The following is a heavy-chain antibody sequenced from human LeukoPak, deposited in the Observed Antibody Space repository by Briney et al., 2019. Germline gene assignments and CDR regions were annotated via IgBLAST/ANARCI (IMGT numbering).Heavy chain of an antibody. CDR3: ARGGAMTTVTTY. Sequence: PGGSLRLSCAVSGFIFTSYWMTWVRQAPGKGLEWVANIKQDGSEKYYVDSVKGRFTISRDNAKNSLYLQMTSLRVEDTAVYYCARGGAMTTVTTYWGQGTLVTVSS. D-gene: IGHD4-17*01. V-gene: IGHV3-7*05. CDR2: IKQDGSEK. CDR1: GFIFTSYW. J-gene: IGHJ4*02.